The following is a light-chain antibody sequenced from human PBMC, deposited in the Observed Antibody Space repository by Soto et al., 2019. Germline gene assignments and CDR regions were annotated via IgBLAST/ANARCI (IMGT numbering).Light chain of an antibody. Sequence: EIVLTQSPGTLSLSPGERATLSCRASQSVSNNYLAWYQQKPGQAPRLLIYGASNRATGIPARFSGSGSGTDFTLTISRLEPEDFAVFYCQQYGPSPWTFGQGTKVDIK. V-gene: IGKV3-20*01. CDR1: QSVSNNY. CDR2: GAS. J-gene: IGKJ1*01. CDR3: QQYGPSPWT.